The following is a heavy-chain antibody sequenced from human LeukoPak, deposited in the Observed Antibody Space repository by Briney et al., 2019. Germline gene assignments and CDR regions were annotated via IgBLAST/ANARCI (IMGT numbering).Heavy chain of an antibody. CDR3: APPHGGWYPPRY. CDR2: ISGSGKTT. Sequence: GGTLRLSCAASGFTFSRYGMSWVRPAPGRGLEWVSVISGSGKTTYYVDSVKGRFTISRDNSKNTLYLQMNSLRAEDTAVYYCAPPHGGWYPPRYWGQGTLVTVSS. D-gene: IGHD6-19*01. J-gene: IGHJ4*02. V-gene: IGHV3-23*01. CDR1: GFTFSRYG.